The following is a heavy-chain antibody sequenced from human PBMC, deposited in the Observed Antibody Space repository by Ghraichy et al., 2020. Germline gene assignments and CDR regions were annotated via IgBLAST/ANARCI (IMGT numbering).Heavy chain of an antibody. Sequence: SETLSLTCTVSGGSISSYYWSWIRQPPGKGLEWIGYIYYSGSTNYNPSLKSRVTISVDTSKNQFSLKLSSVTAADTAVYYCARGRQGYSYGRPFDYWGQGTLVTVSS. D-gene: IGHD5-18*01. V-gene: IGHV4-59*01. CDR2: IYYSGST. J-gene: IGHJ4*02. CDR3: ARGRQGYSYGRPFDY. CDR1: GGSISSYY.